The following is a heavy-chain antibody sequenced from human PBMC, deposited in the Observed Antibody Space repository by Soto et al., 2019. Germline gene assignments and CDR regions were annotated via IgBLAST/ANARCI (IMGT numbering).Heavy chain of an antibody. V-gene: IGHV3-66*01. J-gene: IGHJ3*02. CDR3: ARDSPGITIFGVVTHDAFDI. Sequence: GGSLRLSCAASGFTVSSNYMSWVRQAPGKGLEWVSVIYSGGSTYYADSVKGRFTISRDNSKNTLYLQMNSLRAEDTAVYYCARDSPGITIFGVVTHDAFDIWGQGTMVTVSS. CDR1: GFTVSSNY. D-gene: IGHD3-3*01. CDR2: IYSGGST.